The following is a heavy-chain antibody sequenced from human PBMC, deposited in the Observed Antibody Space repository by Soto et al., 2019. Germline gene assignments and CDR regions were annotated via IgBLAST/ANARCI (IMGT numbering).Heavy chain of an antibody. D-gene: IGHD3-3*01. CDR3: NRGSEYDFWSGYL. J-gene: IGHJ4*02. Sequence: QVQLVQSGAEVMKPGSSVKVSCKVTGGTSTRYAINWVRQAPGQGLEWMGGIVPMFGTSKYAQKFQGRVTITADTSTNIAYMELRSLRSEDTAVYYCNRGSEYDFWSGYLWGQGTLVSVSS. CDR1: GGTSTRYA. V-gene: IGHV1-69*06. CDR2: IVPMFGTS.